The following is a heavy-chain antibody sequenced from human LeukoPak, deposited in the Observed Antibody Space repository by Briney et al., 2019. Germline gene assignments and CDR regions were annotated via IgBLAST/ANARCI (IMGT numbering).Heavy chain of an antibody. D-gene: IGHD2-2*01. CDR2: IIPILGIA. CDR1: GGTFSSYA. V-gene: IGHV1-69*04. J-gene: IGHJ3*02. CDR3: ARGPDIVVLNNAFDI. Sequence: ASVKVSCKASGGTFSSYAISWVRQAPGQGLAWMGRIIPILGIANYAQKFQGRVTITADKSTSTAYMELSSLRSEDTAVYYCARGPDIVVLNNAFDIWGQGTMVTVSS.